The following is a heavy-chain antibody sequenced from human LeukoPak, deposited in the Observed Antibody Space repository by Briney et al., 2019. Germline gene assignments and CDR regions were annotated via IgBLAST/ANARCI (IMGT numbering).Heavy chain of an antibody. CDR1: GFTFSSYA. Sequence: GGSLRLSCAASGFTFSSYAMRWVRQAPGKGLEWVAVISYDGSNKYYADSVKGRFTISRDNAKNSLYLQMNSLRAEDTAVYYCARSPRYCSGGSCYSGGDYWGQGTLVTVSS. CDR3: ARSPRYCSGGSCYSGGDY. D-gene: IGHD2-15*01. CDR2: ISYDGSNK. J-gene: IGHJ4*02. V-gene: IGHV3-30*04.